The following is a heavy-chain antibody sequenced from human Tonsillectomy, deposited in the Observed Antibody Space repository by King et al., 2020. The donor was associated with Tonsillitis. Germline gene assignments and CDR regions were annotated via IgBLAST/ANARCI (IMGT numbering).Heavy chain of an antibody. Sequence: VQLVESGGGLVKPGGSLRLSCAASGFTLSDYYMSWLRQAPGKGLEWGSYGRSSSGYTNYADSVKGRFTISRDNAKNSLYLQMNSLRAEDTAVYYCASPEVLRYFDRPPHAFDIWGQGTMVTVSS. D-gene: IGHD3-9*01. J-gene: IGHJ3*02. CDR1: GFTLSDYY. V-gene: IGHV3-11*06. CDR2: GRSSSGYT. CDR3: ASPEVLRYFDRPPHAFDI.